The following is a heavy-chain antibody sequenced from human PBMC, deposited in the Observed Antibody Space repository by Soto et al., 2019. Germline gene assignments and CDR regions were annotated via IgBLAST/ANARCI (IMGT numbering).Heavy chain of an antibody. Sequence: QVQLVQSGAEVKKPGSSVKVSCKASGGTFSSYAISWVRQAPGHGLEWMGGSIPIFGTANYAQKFQGSVTITRDESTITSYREIRSLAAGETAVYYFAWENYDGGGGFAYWGQGTLVTVSS. D-gene: IGHD3-16*01. J-gene: IGHJ4*02. V-gene: IGHV1-69*05. CDR2: SIPIFGTA. CDR1: GGTFSSYA. CDR3: AWENYDGGGGFAY.